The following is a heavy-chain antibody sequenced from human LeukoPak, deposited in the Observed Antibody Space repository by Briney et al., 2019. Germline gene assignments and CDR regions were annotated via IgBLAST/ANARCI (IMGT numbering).Heavy chain of an antibody. J-gene: IGHJ3*02. CDR1: GGSISSGDYY. V-gene: IGHV4-30-4*08. D-gene: IGHD3-9*01. CDR2: IYYSGST. CDR3: ARARLRYFDWLSFGRAFDI. Sequence: SQTLSLTCTVSGGSISSGDYYWSWIRQPPGTGLEWLGYIYYSGSTYYNPSLKSRVTISVDTSKNQFSLKLSSVTAADTAVYYCARARLRYFDWLSFGRAFDIWGQGTMVTVSS.